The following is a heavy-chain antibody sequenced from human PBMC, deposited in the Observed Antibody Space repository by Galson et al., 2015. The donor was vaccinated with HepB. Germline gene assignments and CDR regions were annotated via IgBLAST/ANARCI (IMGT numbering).Heavy chain of an antibody. CDR3: ASRLGELSSYYFDY. Sequence: TLSLTCAVSGGSISSGGYSWSWIRQPPGKGLEWIGYIYYSGSTYYNPSLKSRVTISVDTSKNQFSLKLSSVTAADTAVYYCASRLGELSSYYFDYWGQGTLVTVSS. D-gene: IGHD3-16*02. CDR2: IYYSGST. V-gene: IGHV4-30-4*08. J-gene: IGHJ4*02. CDR1: GGSISSGGYS.